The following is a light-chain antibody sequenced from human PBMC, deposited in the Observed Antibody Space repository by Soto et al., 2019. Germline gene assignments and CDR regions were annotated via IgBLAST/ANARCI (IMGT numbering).Light chain of an antibody. CDR3: QQYNNYPYT. CDR1: QSISSW. CDR2: DAS. J-gene: IGKJ2*01. V-gene: IGKV1-5*01. Sequence: DIQMTQSPSTLSASVGDRVTITCRASQSISSWLARYQQKPGKAPKLLIYDASSLESGVPSRFSGSGSGTEFTLTITSLQPDDFATYYCQQYNNYPYTFGQGTKVDIK.